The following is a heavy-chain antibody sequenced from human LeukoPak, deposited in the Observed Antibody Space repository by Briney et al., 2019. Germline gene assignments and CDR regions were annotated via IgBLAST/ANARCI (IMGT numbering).Heavy chain of an antibody. CDR2: IYPGDSDT. D-gene: IGHD2-2*01. CDR3: ARVPAAFNWFDP. Sequence: GEALKISCKASGYSFTSYWIGWVRQMPGKGLEWMGIIYPGDSDTRYSPSFQGQVTISADKSITTAYLQWSSLKASDTVMYYGARVPAAFNWFDPWGQGKLVTVSS. CDR1: GYSFTSYW. V-gene: IGHV5-51*01. J-gene: IGHJ5*02.